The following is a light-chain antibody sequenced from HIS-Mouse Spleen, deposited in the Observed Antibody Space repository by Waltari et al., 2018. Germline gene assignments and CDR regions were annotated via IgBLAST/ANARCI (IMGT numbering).Light chain of an antibody. CDR2: AAS. CDR1: QGISGY. CDR3: QQLNSYPPT. V-gene: IGKV1-9*01. Sequence: DIQLTQSPSFLSASVGDRVTITCRAGQGISGYLAWYQKKPGKAPKLLIYAASTLQSGVPSRFSGSGSGTEFTLTISSLQPEDFATYYCQQLNSYPPTFGQGTKVEIK. J-gene: IGKJ1*01.